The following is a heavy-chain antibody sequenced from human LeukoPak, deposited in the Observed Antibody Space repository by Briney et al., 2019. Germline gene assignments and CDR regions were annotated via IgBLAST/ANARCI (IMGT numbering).Heavy chain of an antibody. V-gene: IGHV5-51*01. Sequence: GESLKISCKGSGYSFTSYWIGWVRQMPGKGLEWMGIIYPGDSDTRYSPSFQGQVTISADKSISTAYLQWSSLEASDTAMYYCARRGYVLSLGPSDAFDIWGQGTMVTVSS. CDR1: GYSFTSYW. CDR2: IYPGDSDT. D-gene: IGHD2/OR15-2a*01. J-gene: IGHJ3*02. CDR3: ARRGYVLSLGPSDAFDI.